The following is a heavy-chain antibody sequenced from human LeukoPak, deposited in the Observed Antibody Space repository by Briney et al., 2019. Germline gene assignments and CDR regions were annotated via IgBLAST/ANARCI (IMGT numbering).Heavy chain of an antibody. D-gene: IGHD3-22*01. CDR3: ARGSPIVVVISSPDFDY. CDR2: ISYDGSNK. V-gene: IGHV3-30*01. J-gene: IGHJ4*02. CDR1: GFTFSSYA. Sequence: GGSLRLSCAASGFTFSSYAMHWVRQAPGTGLEWVAVISYDGSNKYYADSVKGRFTISRDNSKNTLYLQMNSLRAEDTAVYYCARGSPIVVVISSPDFDYWGQGTLVTVSS.